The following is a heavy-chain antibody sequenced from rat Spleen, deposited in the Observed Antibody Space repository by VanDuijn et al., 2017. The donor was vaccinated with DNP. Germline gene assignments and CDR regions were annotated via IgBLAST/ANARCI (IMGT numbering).Heavy chain of an antibody. D-gene: IGHD4-1*01. CDR1: GFTFSNYG. J-gene: IGHJ2*01. CDR3: ASLILRDSGYYFDY. CDR2: IITGGSKT. V-gene: IGHV5S13*01. Sequence: EVQLVESGGNLVQPGRSLKLSCVASGFTFSNYGMAWVRQAPTKGLEWVASIITGGSKTYYRDSVKGRFTISRDNGKNTQYLQMDSLRSEDTATYYCASLILRDSGYYFDYWAKESWSQSPQ.